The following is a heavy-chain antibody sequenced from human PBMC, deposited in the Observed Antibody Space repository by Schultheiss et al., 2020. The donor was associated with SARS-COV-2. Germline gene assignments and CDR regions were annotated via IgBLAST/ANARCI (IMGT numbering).Heavy chain of an antibody. Sequence: GGSLRLSCAASGFTFSSYGMHWVRQAPGKGLEWVSAISGSGGSTSYADSVKGRFTISRDNSKNTLYLQMNSLRAEDTAVYYCARGQLAHLGYYYYMDVWGKGTTVTVSS. CDR2: ISGSGGST. CDR1: GFTFSSYG. CDR3: ARGQLAHLGYYYYMDV. D-gene: IGHD6-6*01. V-gene: IGHV3-23*01. J-gene: IGHJ6*03.